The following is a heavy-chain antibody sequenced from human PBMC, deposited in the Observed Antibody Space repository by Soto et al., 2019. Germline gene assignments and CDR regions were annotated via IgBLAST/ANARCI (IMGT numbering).Heavy chain of an antibody. D-gene: IGHD1-1*01. CDR3: ARDGTYNWV. J-gene: IGHJ4*02. CDR2: IYSGGAT. CDR1: GFTVSNNY. V-gene: IGHV3-66*01. Sequence: EVQLVESGGGLVQPGGSLRLSCAASGFTVSNNYMRWVRQAPGKGLEWVSLIYSGGATYYADSVKGRFTISRDNSKNTPYRQMNSLRAEDTAVYYCARDGTYNWVGGQGILVTVSS.